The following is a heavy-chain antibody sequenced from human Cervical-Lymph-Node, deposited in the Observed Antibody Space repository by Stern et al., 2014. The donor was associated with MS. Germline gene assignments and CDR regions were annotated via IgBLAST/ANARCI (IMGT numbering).Heavy chain of an antibody. CDR3: ASAYSSSHYYFDY. CDR1: GFSFSRYA. V-gene: IGHV3-33*01. CDR2: IWYDGSNP. D-gene: IGHD6-13*01. Sequence: DQLVESGGGVVQPRRSLRLSCAASGFSFSRYAMHWVRQAPGKGLEWVALIWYDGSNPYYADSVTGRFTISRDNFKNTLYLQMNSLRAEDTAVYYCASAYSSSHYYFDYWGQGTLVTVSS. J-gene: IGHJ4*02.